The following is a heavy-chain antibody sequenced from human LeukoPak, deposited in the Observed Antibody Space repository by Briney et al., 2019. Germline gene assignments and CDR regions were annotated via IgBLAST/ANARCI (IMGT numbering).Heavy chain of an antibody. V-gene: IGHV3-30*02. Sequence: GGSLRLSCAASGYTFTTYGMHWVRQAPRKGLEWVAFIRYDGTNKYYADSVKGRFTISRDNSQNIVDLQMNSLRAEDTAVYYCAKVTPIYYDILTGYQRYYVDYWGQGTLVTVSS. D-gene: IGHD3-9*01. CDR3: AKVTPIYYDILTGYQRYYVDY. CDR1: GYTFTTYG. J-gene: IGHJ4*02. CDR2: IRYDGTNK.